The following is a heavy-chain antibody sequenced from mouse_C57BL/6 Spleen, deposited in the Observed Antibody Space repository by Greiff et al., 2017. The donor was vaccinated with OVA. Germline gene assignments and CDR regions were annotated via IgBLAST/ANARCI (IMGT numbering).Heavy chain of an antibody. CDR1: GFTFSSYA. CDR2: ISDGGSYT. Sequence: DVKLEESGGGLVKPGGSLKLSCAASGFTFSSYAMSWVRQTPEKRLEWVATISDGGSYTYYPDNVKGRFTISRDNAKNNLYLQMSHLKSEDTAMYDCARDYGSSSYYYAMDYWGQGTSVTVSS. J-gene: IGHJ4*01. D-gene: IGHD1-1*01. V-gene: IGHV5-4*01. CDR3: ARDYGSSSYYYAMDY.